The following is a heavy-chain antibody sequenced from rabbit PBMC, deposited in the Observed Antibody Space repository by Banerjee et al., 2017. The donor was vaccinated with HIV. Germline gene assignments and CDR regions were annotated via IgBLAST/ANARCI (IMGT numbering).Heavy chain of an antibody. CDR3: ARDLAGVIGWNFGL. Sequence: QSLEESGGDLVKPGASLTLTCKASGSDISSNAMCWVRQAPGKGLELIACIYSSNGDKWYASWVNGRFTISRSTSLNTVDLKMTSLTVADTATYFCARDLAGVIGWNFGLWGPGTLVTVS. V-gene: IGHV1S43*01. D-gene: IGHD4-1*01. CDR1: GSDISSNA. J-gene: IGHJ4*01. CDR2: IYSSNGDK.